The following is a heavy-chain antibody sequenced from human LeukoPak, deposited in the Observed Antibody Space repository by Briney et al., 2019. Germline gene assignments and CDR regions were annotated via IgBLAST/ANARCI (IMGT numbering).Heavy chain of an antibody. J-gene: IGHJ4*02. CDR3: ARDPWGQTSYLDY. Sequence: KPSETLSLTCTVSGCPINSYYWSWIRQPPGKGLEWIGYIYYSGSTNYNPSLKSRVTISVDTSKNQFSLKLSSVTAADTAVYYCARDPWGQTSYLDYWGQGTLVTGSS. D-gene: IGHD3-16*01. V-gene: IGHV4-59*01. CDR1: GCPINSYY. CDR2: IYYSGST.